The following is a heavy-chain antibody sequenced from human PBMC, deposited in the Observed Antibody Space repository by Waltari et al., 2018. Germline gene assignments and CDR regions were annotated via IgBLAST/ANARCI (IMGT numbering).Heavy chain of an antibody. Sequence: QVQLQESGPGLGKPSETLSLTCTVSGDSISRIGYYWGWIRPTPGKGLEWIGSIFYSGSTYYNPSLRSRVTISRDTSKNQFSLKVTSVTAADTAVYYCARKYHSSGYYFLGWFDPWGQGTLVTVSS. CDR2: IFYSGST. D-gene: IGHD3-22*01. CDR1: GDSISRIGYY. J-gene: IGHJ5*02. V-gene: IGHV4-39*01. CDR3: ARKYHSSGYYFLGWFDP.